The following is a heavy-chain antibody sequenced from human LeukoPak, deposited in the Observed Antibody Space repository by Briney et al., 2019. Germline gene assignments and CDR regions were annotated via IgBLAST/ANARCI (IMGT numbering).Heavy chain of an antibody. D-gene: IGHD3-3*01. CDR3: ARVKGRYDFWSGPPHRDAFDI. J-gene: IGHJ3*02. CDR2: ISGSGGST. Sequence: GGSLRLSCAASGFTFSSYAMSWVRQAPGKGLEWVSAISGSGGSTYYADSVKGRFTISRDNSKNTLYLQMNSLRAEDTAVYYCARVKGRYDFWSGPPHRDAFDIWGQGTMVTVSS. CDR1: GFTFSSYA. V-gene: IGHV3-23*01.